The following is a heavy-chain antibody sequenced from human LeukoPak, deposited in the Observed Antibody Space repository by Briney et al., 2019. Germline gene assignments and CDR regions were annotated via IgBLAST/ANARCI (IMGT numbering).Heavy chain of an antibody. J-gene: IGHJ6*02. CDR1: GFTFSSYG. V-gene: IGHV3-30*18. CDR3: AKDPEFGTGLYYCYGMDV. D-gene: IGHD3-10*01. CDR2: ISYDGSNK. Sequence: PGGSLRLSCAASGFTFSSYGMHWVRQAPGKGLEWVAVISYDGSNKYYADSVKGRFTISRDNSKNTLYLQMNSLRAEDTAVYYCAKDPEFGTGLYYCYGMDVWGQGTTVTVSS.